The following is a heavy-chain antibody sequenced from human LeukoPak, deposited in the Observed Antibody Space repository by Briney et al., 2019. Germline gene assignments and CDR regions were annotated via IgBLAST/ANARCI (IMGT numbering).Heavy chain of an antibody. J-gene: IGHJ3*02. CDR2: ITSSSSYT. CDR1: GFTFSTYN. V-gene: IGHV3-21*04. CDR3: ARGGSYLSAFDI. D-gene: IGHD1-26*01. Sequence: GGSLRLSCAASGFTFSTYNMNWVRQAPGKGLEWVSSITSSSSYTFYADSVKGRFTISRDNSKNTLYLQMNSLRAEDTAVYYCARGGSYLSAFDIWGQGTMVTVSS.